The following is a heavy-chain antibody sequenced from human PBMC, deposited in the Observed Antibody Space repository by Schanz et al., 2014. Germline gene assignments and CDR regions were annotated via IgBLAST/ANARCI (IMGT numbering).Heavy chain of an antibody. Sequence: QVQVVQSGGGLVKPGGSLRLSCAASGFVFGDYYMTWIRQAPGKGLEWLSYISDSGTYTNCADSVKGRFTISRDNAKSSLYLQMNSLRVEDTAVYYCAASSGWHPSTDYWGQGTLVTVSS. CDR2: ISDSGTYT. V-gene: IGHV3-11*05. CDR3: AASSGWHPSTDY. J-gene: IGHJ4*02. D-gene: IGHD6-19*01. CDR1: GFVFGDYY.